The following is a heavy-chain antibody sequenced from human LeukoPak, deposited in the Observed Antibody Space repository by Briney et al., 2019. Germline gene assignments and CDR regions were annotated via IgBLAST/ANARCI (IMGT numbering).Heavy chain of an antibody. CDR3: ARLXXTYSSGWYVDI. Sequence: QTGGSLRLSCAASGFTFSSYWMSWVRQAPGKGLEWVANIKQDGSEKYYVDSVKGRFTISRDNAKNSLYLQMNSLRAEDTAVYYCARLXXTYSSGWYVDIWGQGTMVTASS. D-gene: IGHD6-19*01. CDR2: IKQDGSEK. V-gene: IGHV3-7*03. CDR1: GFTFSSYW. J-gene: IGHJ3*02.